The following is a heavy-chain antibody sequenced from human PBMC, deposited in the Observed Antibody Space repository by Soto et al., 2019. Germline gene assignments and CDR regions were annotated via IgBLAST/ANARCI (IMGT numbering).Heavy chain of an antibody. D-gene: IGHD2-8*01. Sequence: PGGSLRLSCAASGFTFTNYAMSWVRQAAGKGLEWVSGISGSGVSTYYADSVKGRFTISRDNSKNTLFLQMNSLRAEDTAVYYCARDSANSGDYWGQGTLVTV. J-gene: IGHJ4*02. CDR2: ISGSGVST. CDR1: GFTFTNYA. CDR3: ARDSANSGDY. V-gene: IGHV3-23*01.